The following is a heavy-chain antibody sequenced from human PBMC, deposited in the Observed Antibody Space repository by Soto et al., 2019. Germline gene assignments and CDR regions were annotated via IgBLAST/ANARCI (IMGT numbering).Heavy chain of an antibody. D-gene: IGHD3-3*01. CDR2: ITSSATST. J-gene: IGHJ6*03. CDR1: GFTFSAYA. Sequence: GGSLRLSCAASGFTFSAYAMSWVRQAPGKGLEWVSSITSSATSTYYADSVKGRFTIARDNSKRTLFLQMNSLRAEDTALYYCAKGVYDVLSGSDPPLRYMDVWGKGASVTVS. CDR3: AKGVYDVLSGSDPPLRYMDV. V-gene: IGHV3-23*01.